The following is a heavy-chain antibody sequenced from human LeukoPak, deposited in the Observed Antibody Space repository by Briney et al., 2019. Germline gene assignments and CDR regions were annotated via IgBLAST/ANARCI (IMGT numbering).Heavy chain of an antibody. V-gene: IGHV4-38-2*02. J-gene: IGHJ4*02. CDR3: ARVTGYMIEDYFDY. D-gene: IGHD3-22*01. Sequence: SETLSLTCTVSGHSISSGDYWGWIRQPPGKGLEWIGSIYHSGSTYYNPSLKSRVTISVKTSKNQFSLKLSSVTAADTAVYYCARVTGYMIEDYFDYWGQGTLVTVSS. CDR1: GHSISSGDY. CDR2: IYHSGST.